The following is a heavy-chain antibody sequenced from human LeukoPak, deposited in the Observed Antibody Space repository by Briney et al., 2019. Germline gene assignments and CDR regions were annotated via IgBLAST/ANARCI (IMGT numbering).Heavy chain of an antibody. Sequence: GGSLRLSCAASGFSFSSYGMNWVRQAPGKGLEWVSSISSSSRYIHYADSVKGRFTISRGNAKNSLYLQMNSLRAEDTAVYYCARESTGGDLDYWGQGTLVTVSS. V-gene: IGHV3-21*01. CDR1: GFSFSSYG. CDR2: ISSSSRYI. J-gene: IGHJ4*02. D-gene: IGHD7-27*01. CDR3: ARESTGGDLDY.